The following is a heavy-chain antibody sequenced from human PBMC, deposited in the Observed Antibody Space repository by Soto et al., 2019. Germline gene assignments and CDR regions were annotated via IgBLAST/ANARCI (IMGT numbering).Heavy chain of an antibody. D-gene: IGHD1-1*01. CDR2: ISTDGSNT. CDR3: VTDLLYTSSYGSNS. Sequence: EVQLVQSGGGLVQPGGSLRLSCVTSGFTFSNYWMHWARQVPGKGLMWVSRISTDGSNTGYADSVKGRFTISRDNAKNTLYLQLKSLIAEDTAVYYCVTDLLYTSSYGSNSWGQGTLVTVSS. J-gene: IGHJ4*02. V-gene: IGHV3-74*01. CDR1: GFTFSNYW.